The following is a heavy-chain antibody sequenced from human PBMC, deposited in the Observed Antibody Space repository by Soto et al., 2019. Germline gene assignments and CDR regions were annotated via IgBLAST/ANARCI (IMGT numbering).Heavy chain of an antibody. D-gene: IGHD2-21*01. V-gene: IGHV3-53*01. CDR1: GFTVSSKY. J-gene: IGHJ4*01. Sequence: GGSLGVSCAASGFTVSSKYMSWVRQAPGKGLEWVSVIYSDGSTYYADSVKGRFTISRDNSKNTLYLQMNSLRAEDTAVYYCATERGPTYYFDYWGQGTLVTVSS. CDR2: IYSDGST. CDR3: ATERGPTYYFDY.